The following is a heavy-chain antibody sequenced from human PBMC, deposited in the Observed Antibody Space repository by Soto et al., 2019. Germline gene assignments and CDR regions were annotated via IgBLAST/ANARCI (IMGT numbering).Heavy chain of an antibody. CDR1: GFTFSSYA. D-gene: IGHD6-19*01. CDR2: ISGSGGST. CDR3: AKHVLPRQWLVTDYYYMDV. Sequence: GGSLRLSCAASGFTFSSYAMSWVRQAPGKGLEWVSAISGSGGSTYYADSVKGRFTISRDNSKNTLYLQMNSLTAEDTAVYYCAKHVLPRQWLVTDYYYMDVWGKGTTVTVSS. J-gene: IGHJ6*03. V-gene: IGHV3-23*01.